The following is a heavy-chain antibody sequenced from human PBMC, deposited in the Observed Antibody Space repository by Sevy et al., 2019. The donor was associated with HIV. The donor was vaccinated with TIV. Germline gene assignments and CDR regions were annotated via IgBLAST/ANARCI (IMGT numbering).Heavy chain of an antibody. Sequence: GGSLRLSCAASGFNFSSYGMHWVRQVPGKGLEWVAVISYDGSSKYYAESVKGRFTISRDNSKNTLYLQISSLRAEDTAVYYCAKESGSYYDFWSGHDAFDIWGQGTMVTVSS. CDR3: AKESGSYYDFWSGHDAFDI. CDR2: ISYDGSSK. J-gene: IGHJ3*02. V-gene: IGHV3-30*18. D-gene: IGHD3-3*01. CDR1: GFNFSSYG.